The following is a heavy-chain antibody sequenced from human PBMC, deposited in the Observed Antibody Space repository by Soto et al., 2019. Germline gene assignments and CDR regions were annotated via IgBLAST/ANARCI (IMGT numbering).Heavy chain of an antibody. V-gene: IGHV4-4*02. D-gene: IGHD3-3*01. Sequence: PSETLSLTCAVSGGSISSSNWWSWVRQPPGKGLEWIGEIYHSGSTNYNPSLKSRVTISVDKSKNQFSLKLSSVTAADTAVYYCARGYHFWSGYYQTRPSTYYYYGMDVWGQGTTVTVSS. J-gene: IGHJ6*02. CDR3: ARGYHFWSGYYQTRPSTYYYYGMDV. CDR2: IYHSGST. CDR1: GGSISSSNW.